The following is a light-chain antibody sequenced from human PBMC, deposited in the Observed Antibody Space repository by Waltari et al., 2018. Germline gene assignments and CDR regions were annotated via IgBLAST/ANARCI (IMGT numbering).Light chain of an antibody. CDR3: QQVKTYPYT. CDR2: VAS. J-gene: IGKJ2*01. Sequence: DIQLTQSPSSLSASVAARVTTTCRASQGINTYLAWYQQKLGKAPKLLIYVASTLQSGVPSRFSGSGSGTEFTLTISSLQPEDFATYYCQQVKTYPYTFGQGTKLEIK. CDR1: QGINTY. V-gene: IGKV1-9*01.